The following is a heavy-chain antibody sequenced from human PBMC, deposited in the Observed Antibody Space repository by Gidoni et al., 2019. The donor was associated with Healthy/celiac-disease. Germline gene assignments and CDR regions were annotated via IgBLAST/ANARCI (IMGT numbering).Heavy chain of an antibody. CDR3: ARHFLGPYYYMDV. Sequence: QLQLQESGPGLVKPSETLSLTCTVSGGSISSSSYYWGWIRQPPGKGLEWIGSIYYSGSTYYNPSLKSRVTISVDTSKNQFSLKLSSVTAADTAVYYCARHFLGPYYYMDVWGKGTTVTVSS. CDR1: GGSISSSSYY. V-gene: IGHV4-39*01. J-gene: IGHJ6*03. CDR2: IYYSGST.